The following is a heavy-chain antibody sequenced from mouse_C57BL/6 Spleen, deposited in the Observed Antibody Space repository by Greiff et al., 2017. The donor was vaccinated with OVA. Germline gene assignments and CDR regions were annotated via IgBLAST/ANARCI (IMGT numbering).Heavy chain of an antibody. V-gene: IGHV1-69*01. Sequence: QVQLQQPGAELVMPGASVKLSCKASGYTFTSYWMHWVKQRPGQGLEWIGEIDPSDSYTNYNQKFKGKSTLTVDKSASTAYMQLSSRTAEDSAVYYCARAETGTSWFAYWGHGTLVTVSA. CDR2: IDPSDSYT. J-gene: IGHJ3*01. CDR3: ARAETGTSWFAY. D-gene: IGHD4-1*01. CDR1: GYTFTSYW.